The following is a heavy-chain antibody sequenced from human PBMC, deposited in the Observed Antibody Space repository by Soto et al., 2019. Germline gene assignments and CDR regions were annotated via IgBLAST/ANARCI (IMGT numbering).Heavy chain of an antibody. CDR2: INPNSGGT. J-gene: IGHJ6*04. V-gene: IGHV1-2*04. D-gene: IGHD3-3*01. CDR1: GYTFTGYY. Sequence: ASVKVSCKASGYTFTGYYMHWVRQAPGQGLEWMGWINPNSGGTNYAQKFQGWVTMTRDTSISTAYMELSRLRSDDTAVYYCARGHTRLRFLEWLPPRLDVWGKGTTVTVSS. CDR3: ARGHTRLRFLEWLPPRLDV.